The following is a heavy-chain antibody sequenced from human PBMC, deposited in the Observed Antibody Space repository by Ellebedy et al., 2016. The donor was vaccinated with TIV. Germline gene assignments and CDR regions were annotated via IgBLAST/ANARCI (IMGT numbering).Heavy chain of an antibody. Sequence: SLKISCAASGFNFDEYAMHWVRQAPGKGLEWVSGISWNSGSTGYVDSVKGRFTISRDNAKNSLYLQMNSLRAEDTALYYCTKETIGGPYDSSGSFDSWGQGTLVTVSS. V-gene: IGHV3-9*01. CDR1: GFNFDEYA. J-gene: IGHJ4*02. CDR2: ISWNSGST. D-gene: IGHD3-22*01. CDR3: TKETIGGPYDSSGSFDS.